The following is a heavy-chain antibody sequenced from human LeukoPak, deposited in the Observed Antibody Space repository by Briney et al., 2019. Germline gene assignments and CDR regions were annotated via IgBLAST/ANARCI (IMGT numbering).Heavy chain of an antibody. CDR3: ATDIFGSSRDY. CDR2: IYYSGST. V-gene: IGHV4-39*02. CDR1: GGSISSSSYY. Sequence: TASETLSLTCTVSGGSISSSSYYWGWIRQPPGKGPEWIGSIYYSGSTYYNPSLKSRVTISVDTSKNQFSLKLSSVTAADTAVYYCATDIFGSSRDYWGQGTLVTVSS. D-gene: IGHD3-10*02. J-gene: IGHJ4*02.